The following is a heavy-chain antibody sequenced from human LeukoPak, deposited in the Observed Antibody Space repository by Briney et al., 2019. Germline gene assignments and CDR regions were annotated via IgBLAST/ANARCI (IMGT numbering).Heavy chain of an antibody. V-gene: IGHV3-53*04. CDR2: IYSGGNT. CDR3: VRLMGGAWFDP. Sequence: GGSLRLSCAASGFTVSSSPINWVRQAPGRGLEWVSVIYSGGNTLYSDSVKGRFTISRKNSEKTLYLQMNSLSADDTAVYYCVRLMGGAWFDPWGQGTLVTVFS. D-gene: IGHD2-8*01. J-gene: IGHJ5*02. CDR1: GFTVSSSP.